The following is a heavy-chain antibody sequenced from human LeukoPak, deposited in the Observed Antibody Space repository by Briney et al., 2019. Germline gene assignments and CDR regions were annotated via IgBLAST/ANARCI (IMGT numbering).Heavy chain of an antibody. CDR1: GASINNYS. J-gene: IGHJ5*02. CDR2: IYTSGST. V-gene: IGHV4-4*07. D-gene: IGHD3-10*01. Sequence: PSETLSLTCTFSGASINNYSWNWIRQPAGEGLEWIGRIYTSGSTKYNPSLKSRVAMSVDTSKNQFSLKLSSVTAADTAVYYCARGLTYGSGHENWFAPWGQGTLVTVSS. CDR3: ARGLTYGSGHENWFAP.